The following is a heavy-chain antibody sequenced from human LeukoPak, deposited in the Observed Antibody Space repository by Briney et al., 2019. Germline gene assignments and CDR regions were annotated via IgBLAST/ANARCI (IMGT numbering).Heavy chain of an antibody. J-gene: IGHJ4*02. CDR2: ISWNSGTI. D-gene: IGHD3-22*01. V-gene: IGHV3-9*01. Sequence: PGGSLRLSCAASGFRFDDYGMHWVRQAPGKGLEWVSGISWNSGTIDYADSVKGRFTISRDNAKNSVYLQMNSLRAEDTALYYCAKGDISLLIVVPLVDWGQGILVVVSS. CDR1: GFRFDDYG. CDR3: AKGDISLLIVVPLVD.